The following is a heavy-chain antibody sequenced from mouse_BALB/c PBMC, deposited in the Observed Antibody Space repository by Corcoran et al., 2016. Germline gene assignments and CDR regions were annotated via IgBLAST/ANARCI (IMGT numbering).Heavy chain of an antibody. Sequence: QVQLQQSGPELVKPGASVKMSCRASGYTFTDYVISWVKQRTGQGLEWIGEIYPGSGNTYYSEKFKGKATLTADKSSNTAYLQLSSLTSEDSAVYFCARMTYFDPHYYAMDYWGQGTSVTVSS. CDR1: GYTFTDYV. J-gene: IGHJ4*01. D-gene: IGHD1-1*01. CDR2: IYPGSGNT. V-gene: IGHV1-81*01. CDR3: ARMTYFDPHYYAMDY.